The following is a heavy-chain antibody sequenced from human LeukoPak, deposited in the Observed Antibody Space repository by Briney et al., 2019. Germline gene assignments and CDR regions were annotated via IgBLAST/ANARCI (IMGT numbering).Heavy chain of an antibody. CDR3: ARVRLVDERAWAY. CDR2: ITPKSGDT. CDR1: GYTFIDFY. V-gene: IGHV1-2*02. D-gene: IGHD1-1*01. J-gene: IGHJ4*02. Sequence: ASVKVSCKASGYTFIDFYIHWVRQAPGQGLEYVGWITPKSGDTYSPQRFQGRVTMTRDASISTAYMELSSLRSDDTAVYFCARVRLVDERAWAYWGQGTLVTVSS.